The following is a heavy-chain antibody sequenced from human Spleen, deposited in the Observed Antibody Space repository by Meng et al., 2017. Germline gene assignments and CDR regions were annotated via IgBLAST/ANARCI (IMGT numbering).Heavy chain of an antibody. D-gene: IGHD3-10*01. CDR2: INTDGSIT. V-gene: IGHV3-74*01. CDR1: GFSYSSYW. CDR3: ARVQYGSGSYFLYYYGMDV. Sequence: GGSLRLSCAATGFSYSSYWMLWVRQAPGKGLVWVSRINTDGSITGYADSVQGRFTISRDNAKNTLYLQMNSLRAEDTAVYYCARVQYGSGSYFLYYYGMDVWGQGTTVTVSS. J-gene: IGHJ6*02.